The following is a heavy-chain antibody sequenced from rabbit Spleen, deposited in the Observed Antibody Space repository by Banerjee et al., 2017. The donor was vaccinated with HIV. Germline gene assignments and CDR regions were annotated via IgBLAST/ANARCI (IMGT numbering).Heavy chain of an antibody. Sequence: QEQLVESGGGLVQPEGSLTLTCTTSGFDLSSYWICWVRQAPGKGLEWIGCIYGGSTEINDFANWAKGRFTISKASSTTVTLQMTSLTAADTATYFCARSENSYGYGNDLWGQGTLVTVS. CDR2: IYGGSTEIN. D-gene: IGHD6-1*01. J-gene: IGHJ4*01. V-gene: IGHV1S45*01. CDR1: GFDLSSYW. CDR3: ARSENSYGYGNDL.